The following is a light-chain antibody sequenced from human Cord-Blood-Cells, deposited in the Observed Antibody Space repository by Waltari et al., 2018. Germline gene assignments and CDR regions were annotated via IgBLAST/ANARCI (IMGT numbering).Light chain of an antibody. Sequence: QSVLTQPPSASGTPGQRVTISCSGSSSNIGSNTVNWYQQLPGTAPKLLIYGNKPRPSGVPDRFSGSKSGTSASLAISGLQSEDEADYYCAAWDDSLNGWVFGGGTKLTVL. J-gene: IGLJ3*02. CDR3: AAWDDSLNGWV. CDR2: GNK. V-gene: IGLV1-44*01. CDR1: SSNIGSNT.